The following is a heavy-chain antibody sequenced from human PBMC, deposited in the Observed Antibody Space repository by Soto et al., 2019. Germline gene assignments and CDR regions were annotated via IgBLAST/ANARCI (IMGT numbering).Heavy chain of an antibody. CDR2: INSDGSST. V-gene: IGHV3-74*01. D-gene: IGHD1-1*01. CDR1: GFTFSSYW. J-gene: IGHJ4*02. Sequence: EVQLVESGGGLVQPGGSLRLSCAASGFTFSSYWMHWVRQAPGKGLVWVSRINSDGSSTSYADSVKGRFTISRDNAKNTLDLQMSSRSAEDTAGYYCASVGGKLEGYLGQGTLVPGSS. CDR3: ASVGGKLEGY.